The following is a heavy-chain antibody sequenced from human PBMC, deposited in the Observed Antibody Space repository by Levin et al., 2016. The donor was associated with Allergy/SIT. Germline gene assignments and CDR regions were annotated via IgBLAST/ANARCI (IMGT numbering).Heavy chain of an antibody. J-gene: IGHJ4*02. V-gene: IGHV3-23*01. CDR1: GFALRRYA. CDR3: AKDHPSGGWPAFDH. D-gene: IGHD2-15*01. CDR2: INNGGNP. Sequence: GGSLRLSCEVSGFALRRYALSWVRHAPGKGLQWVASINNGGNPYYADSVEGRFTISRDIDKSMVHLQMNNLRVEDTALYYCAKDHPSGGWPAFDHWGQGVQVTVSS.